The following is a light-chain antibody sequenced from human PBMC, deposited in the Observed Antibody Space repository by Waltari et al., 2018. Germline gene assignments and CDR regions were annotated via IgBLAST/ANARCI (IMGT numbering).Light chain of an antibody. Sequence: QSALTQPASVSGSPGQSITISCTGTSRDIGLYNCVSWYQLHPGEAPTLILYGVNSRPPGVSNRFSGSKSGNTASLTISGLQGDDEADYFCASCTDTIPPVVFGGGTKLTVL. V-gene: IGLV2-14*01. CDR3: ASCTDTIPPVV. J-gene: IGLJ2*01. CDR1: SRDIGLYNC. CDR2: GVN.